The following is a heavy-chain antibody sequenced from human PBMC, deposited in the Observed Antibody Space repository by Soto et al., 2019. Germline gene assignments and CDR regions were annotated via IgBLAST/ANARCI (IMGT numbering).Heavy chain of an antibody. CDR2: IYYSGST. CDR1: GASMSNYY. V-gene: IGHV4-59*01. CDR3: AREWGSRDGYNYYDY. J-gene: IGHJ4*02. Sequence: PSETLSLTCTASGASMSNYYCCWIRPPPGKGLEWIGYIYYSGSTNYNPSLKSRVTISVDTSKNQFSLKLSSVTAADTAVYYCAREWGSRDGYNYYDYWGQGTLVTVSS. D-gene: IGHD5-12*01.